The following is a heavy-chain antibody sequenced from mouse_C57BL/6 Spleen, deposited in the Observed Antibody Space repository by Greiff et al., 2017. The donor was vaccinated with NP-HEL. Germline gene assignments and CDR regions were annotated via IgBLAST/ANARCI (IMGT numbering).Heavy chain of an antibody. V-gene: IGHV5-17*01. CDR1: GFTFSDYG. CDR3: ARYYYYGSSPWYFDY. D-gene: IGHD1-1*01. CDR2: ISSGSSTI. J-gene: IGHJ2*01. Sequence: EVKVVESGGGLVKPGGSLKLSCAASGFTFSDYGMHWVRQAPEKGLEWVAYISSGSSTIYYADTVKGRFTISRDNAKNTLFLQMTSLRSEDTAMYYCARYYYYGSSPWYFDYWGQGTTLTVSS.